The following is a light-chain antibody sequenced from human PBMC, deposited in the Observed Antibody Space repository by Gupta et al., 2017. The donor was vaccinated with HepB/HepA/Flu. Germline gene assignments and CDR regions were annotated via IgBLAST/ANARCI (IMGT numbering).Light chain of an antibody. J-gene: IGLJ2*01. CDR1: TGAVTSTHY. CDR2: DTN. V-gene: IGLV7-46*01. Sequence: QAVVTQEPSLTVSPGGTVIFTCGSSTGAVTSTHYPYWFQHKPGQAPTTLVYDTNNKQSWALARFSGSLLGGKAALTLSGAQPEDEADYYCLLSYSGVRVFGGGTKLTVL. CDR3: LLSYSGVRV.